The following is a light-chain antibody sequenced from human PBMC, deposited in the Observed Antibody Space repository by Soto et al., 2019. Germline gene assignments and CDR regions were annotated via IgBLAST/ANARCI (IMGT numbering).Light chain of an antibody. CDR2: KTS. V-gene: IGKV1-5*03. J-gene: IGKJ2*01. Sequence: DIQMTQSPSTLSASVGDRVTITCRASQSTSRWLAWYQQKPGKAPKLLIYKTSTLESGVPSRFSGSGAGTEFTLTIGCLQPDDFATYYCQQYSSYSYTFGQGNKLEIK. CDR1: QSTSRW. CDR3: QQYSSYSYT.